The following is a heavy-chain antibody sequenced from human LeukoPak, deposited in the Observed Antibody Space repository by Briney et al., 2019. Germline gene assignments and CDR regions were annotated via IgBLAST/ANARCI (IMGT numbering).Heavy chain of an antibody. Sequence: SSETLSLTCAASCSSITPYYWPWIRQPAGKTLEWIGRIHTTGNTNHNSSLKSRVTMSLDTSNNQFSLKLASVTDADAAGYYCARGHRRGDYSRRYNFYDYWGQGILVTVSS. D-gene: IGHD4-11*01. J-gene: IGHJ4*02. CDR2: IHTTGNT. CDR3: ARGHRRGDYSRRYNFYDY. CDR1: CSSITPYY. V-gene: IGHV4-4*07.